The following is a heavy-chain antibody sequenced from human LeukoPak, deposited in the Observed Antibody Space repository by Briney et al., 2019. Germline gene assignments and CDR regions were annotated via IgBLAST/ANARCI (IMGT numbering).Heavy chain of an antibody. J-gene: IGHJ4*02. CDR1: GFPFSSYG. V-gene: IGHV3-33*01. D-gene: IGHD3-10*01. CDR2: ISYDGSNE. CDR3: ARDVYSSGSYYFDY. Sequence: PGRSLRLSCAASGFPFSSYGMHWVRQAPGKGLEWVTLISYDGSNEYYADSVKGRFTISRDSSEDTLFLQMNSLRVEGTAVYYCARDVYSSGSYYFDYWGQGTLVTVSS.